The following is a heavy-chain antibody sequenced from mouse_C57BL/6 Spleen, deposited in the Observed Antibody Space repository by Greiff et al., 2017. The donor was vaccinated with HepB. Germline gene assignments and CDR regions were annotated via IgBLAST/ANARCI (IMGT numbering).Heavy chain of an antibody. CDR2: ISSGGDYF. D-gene: IGHD1-1*01. J-gene: IGHJ1*03. CDR1: GFTFSSYA. CDR3: TRDTRYDSSYVGYFDV. V-gene: IGHV5-9-1*02. Sequence: EVKVVESGEGLVKPGGSLKLSCAASGFTFSSYAMSWVRQTPEKRLEWVGYISSGGDYFYYADTVKGRFTISRDNARNTLYLQMSSLKSEDTAMYYCTRDTRYDSSYVGYFDVWGTGTTVTVSS.